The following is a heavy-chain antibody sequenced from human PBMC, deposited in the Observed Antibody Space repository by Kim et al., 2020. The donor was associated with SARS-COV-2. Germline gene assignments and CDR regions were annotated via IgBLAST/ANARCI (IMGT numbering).Heavy chain of an antibody. J-gene: IGHJ1*01. Sequence: ASVKVSCKASGYTFTVYYMHWVRQAPGQGLEWMGWINPNSGGTNHAQKFQGRVTMTRDTSISTAYMELSRLRSDDTAVYYCARGGNYYGSGRAGMGWYWGQRTLVTVSS. D-gene: IGHD3-10*01. CDR1: GYTFTVYY. CDR2: INPNSGGT. V-gene: IGHV1-2*02. CDR3: ARGGNYYGSGRAGMGWY.